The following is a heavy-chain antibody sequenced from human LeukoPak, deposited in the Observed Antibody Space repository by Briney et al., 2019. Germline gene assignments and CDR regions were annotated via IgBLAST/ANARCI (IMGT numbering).Heavy chain of an antibody. CDR3: ARSVTKVNNVRY. V-gene: IGHV3-21*01. CDR2: ISSSSDYI. Sequence: GGSRRLSWAASGFTFSTYIMNWVGRAPGKGLEGGSSISSSSDYIYYVDSVKGRFTTSRDTSKTPLYLKINSMRDEDTAVYCCARSVTKVNNVRYWGQGPLVTVSS. CDR1: GFTFSTYI. D-gene: IGHD4-17*01. J-gene: IGHJ4*02.